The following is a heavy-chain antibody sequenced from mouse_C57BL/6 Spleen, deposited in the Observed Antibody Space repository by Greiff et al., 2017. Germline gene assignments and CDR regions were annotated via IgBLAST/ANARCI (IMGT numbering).Heavy chain of an antibody. J-gene: IGHJ3*01. CDR2: FYPGNSDT. CDR1: GYTFTSYW. V-gene: IGHV1-5*01. Sequence: EVQLQESGTVLARPGASVKMSCKTSGYTFTSYWMHWVKQRPGQGLEWIGAFYPGNSDTSYNQKFKGKAKLTAVTSASTAYMELSSLTNEDSAVYYCTRVYYYGSSYHDFFAYWGQGTLVTVSA. CDR3: TRVYYYGSSYHDFFAY. D-gene: IGHD1-1*01.